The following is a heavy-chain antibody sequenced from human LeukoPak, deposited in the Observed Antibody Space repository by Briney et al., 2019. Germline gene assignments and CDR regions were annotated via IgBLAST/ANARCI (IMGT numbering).Heavy chain of an antibody. CDR1: GGSISSGGYS. Sequence: SEALSLTCAVSGGSISSGGYSWSWIRQPPGKGLEWIGYIYHSGSTYYNPSLKSRVTISVDRSKNQFSLKLSSVTAADTAVYYCAREYTLYRSGWFLDYWGQGTVVAVSS. CDR2: IYHSGST. J-gene: IGHJ4*02. V-gene: IGHV4-30-2*01. CDR3: AREYTLYRSGWFLDY. D-gene: IGHD6-19*01.